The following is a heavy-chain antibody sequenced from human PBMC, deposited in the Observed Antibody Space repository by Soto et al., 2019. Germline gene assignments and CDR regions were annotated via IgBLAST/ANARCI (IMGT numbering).Heavy chain of an antibody. Sequence: PSETLSLTCTVSGGSIRSYYWSWIRQPPGKGLEWIGYIYYSGSTNYNPSLKSRVTISVDTSKNQFSLKLSSVTAADTAVYYCARTPRCSSTSCYKRDYYYYGMDVWGQGTTVTVSS. V-gene: IGHV4-59*01. D-gene: IGHD2-2*02. CDR3: ARTPRCSSTSCYKRDYYYYGMDV. J-gene: IGHJ6*02. CDR2: IYYSGST. CDR1: GGSIRSYY.